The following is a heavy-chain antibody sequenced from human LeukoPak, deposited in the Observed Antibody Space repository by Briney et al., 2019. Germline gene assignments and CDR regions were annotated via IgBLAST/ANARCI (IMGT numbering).Heavy chain of an antibody. CDR2: IKQDGSEK. D-gene: IGHD3-3*01. J-gene: IGHJ3*02. V-gene: IGHV3-7*01. CDR3: AKDKGITIFGVVRDAFDI. CDR1: GFTFSSYW. Sequence: GGSLRLSCAASGFTFSSYWMSWVRQAPGKGLEWVANIKQDGSEKYYVDSVKGRFTIPRDNSKNTLYLQMNSLRAEDTAVYYCAKDKGITIFGVVRDAFDIWGQGTMVTVSS.